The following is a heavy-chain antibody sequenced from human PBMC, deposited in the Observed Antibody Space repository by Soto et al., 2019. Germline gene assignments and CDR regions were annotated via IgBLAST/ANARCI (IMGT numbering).Heavy chain of an antibody. CDR3: ARDPNDSSAYYHHYYYGMDV. Sequence: QIQLMQSGAEVKKPGASVKVSCKASGYTFTSYGIHWVRQAPGQRLEWTGWINAGNGNTTYSEKFQGRVTLTGDTSASTAYLELSSLRSEDTAVYYCARDPNDSSAYYHHYYYGMDVWGQGTTVTVSS. V-gene: IGHV1-3*01. J-gene: IGHJ6*02. CDR1: GYTFTSYG. CDR2: INAGNGNT. D-gene: IGHD3-22*01.